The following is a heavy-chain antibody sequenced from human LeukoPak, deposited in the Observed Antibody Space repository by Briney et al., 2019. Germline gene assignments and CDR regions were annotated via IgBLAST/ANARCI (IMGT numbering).Heavy chain of an antibody. V-gene: IGHV3-21*01. D-gene: IGHD2-2*01. J-gene: IGHJ4*02. CDR2: ISSSSSNI. Sequence: GGSLRLSCAASGFTFSSYSMNWVRQAPGKGLEWVSSISSSSSNIYYADSVKVRFTISRDNAKNSLYLQMNSLRAEDTVVYYCAGDRYCSSTSCYDVEVVDYWGQGTLVTVSS. CDR1: GFTFSSYS. CDR3: AGDRYCSSTSCYDVEVVDY.